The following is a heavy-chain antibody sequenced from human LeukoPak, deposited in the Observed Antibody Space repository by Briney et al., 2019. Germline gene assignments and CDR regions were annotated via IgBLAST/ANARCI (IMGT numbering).Heavy chain of an antibody. CDR3: ARESMSGSYYRWFDA. D-gene: IGHD1-26*01. J-gene: IGHJ5*02. CDR2: IYTSGST. Sequence: SETLSLTCTVFGGPISSYYWSWIRQPAGKGLEWIGRIYTSGSTDYSPSLKSRVAMSVDTSKNQFSLKLSSVTAADKAVYYCARESMSGSYYRWFDAWGQGTLATVSS. V-gene: IGHV4-4*07. CDR1: GGPISSYY.